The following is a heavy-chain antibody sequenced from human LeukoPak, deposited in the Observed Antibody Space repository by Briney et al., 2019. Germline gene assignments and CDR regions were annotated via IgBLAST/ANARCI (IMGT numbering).Heavy chain of an antibody. J-gene: IGHJ4*02. CDR1: GYTFTSYY. CDR3: ARDDDYGDYYFDY. Sequence: ASVKVSCKASGYTFTSYYMHWVRQAPGQGLEWMGIINPSGGSTSYAQKFQGRVTMTTDTSTSTAYMELRSLRSDDTAVYYCARDDDYGDYYFDYWGQGTLVTVSS. CDR2: INPSGGST. V-gene: IGHV1-46*01. D-gene: IGHD4-17*01.